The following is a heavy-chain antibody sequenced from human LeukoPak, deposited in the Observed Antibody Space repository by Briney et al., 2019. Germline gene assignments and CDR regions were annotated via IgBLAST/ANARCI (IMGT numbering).Heavy chain of an antibody. CDR1: GFTFDDYA. Sequence: GGSLRLSCAASGFTFDDYAMHWVRQAPGKGLEWVSGISWNSGSIGYADSGKGRFTISRDNAKNSLYLQMNSLRAEDTALYYCAKARRRNDAFDIWGQGTMVTVSS. CDR2: ISWNSGSI. J-gene: IGHJ3*02. V-gene: IGHV3-9*01. CDR3: AKARRRNDAFDI.